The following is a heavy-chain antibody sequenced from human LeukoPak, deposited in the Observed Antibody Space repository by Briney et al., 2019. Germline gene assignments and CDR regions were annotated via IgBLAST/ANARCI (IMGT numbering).Heavy chain of an antibody. CDR2: IYYSGST. J-gene: IGHJ4*02. Sequence: PSETLSLTCTVSGGSISSYYWSWIRQPPGKGLEWIGYIYYSGSTNYNPSLKSRVAISVDTSKNQFSLKLSSVTAADTAVYYCARTPLLPYYDSSGYYYLPYFDYWGQGTLVTVSS. D-gene: IGHD3-22*01. CDR3: ARTPLLPYYDSSGYYYLPYFDY. V-gene: IGHV4-59*01. CDR1: GGSISSYY.